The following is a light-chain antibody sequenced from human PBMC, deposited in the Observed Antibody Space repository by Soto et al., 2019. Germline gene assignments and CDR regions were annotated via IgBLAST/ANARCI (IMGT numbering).Light chain of an antibody. J-gene: IGKJ4*01. CDR2: AET. Sequence: VLAQPSSVSGSPGQSITISCTGTSTDVGGYNYVSWYQQKPGQPPRLLIYAETFRATGIQDRFSGSGSGTDFTLTINRLEPEDFAVYYCQRSGGSVSFGGGTKVDIK. V-gene: IGKV3-20*01. CDR1: DVGGYNY. CDR3: QRSGGSVS.